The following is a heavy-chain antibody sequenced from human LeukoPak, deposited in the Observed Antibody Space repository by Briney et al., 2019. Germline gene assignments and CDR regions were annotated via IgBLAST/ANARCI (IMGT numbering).Heavy chain of an antibody. CDR2: ISSSGSTI. D-gene: IGHD3-10*01. V-gene: IGHV3-11*01. CDR1: GFTFSDYY. J-gene: IGHJ4*02. CDR3: ARVGITMVRGVIFDY. Sequence: GGSLRLSCAASGFTFSDYYMSWIRQAPGKGLEWVSYISSSGSTIYYADSVKGRFTISRDNAKNSLYLQMNSLRAEDAAVYYCARVGITMVRGVIFDYWGQGTLVTVSS.